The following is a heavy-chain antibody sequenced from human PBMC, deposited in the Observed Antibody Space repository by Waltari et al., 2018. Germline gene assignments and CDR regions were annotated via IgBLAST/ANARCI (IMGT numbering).Heavy chain of an antibody. CDR3: AKGMGGGIFGVAWSYYYYGMDV. D-gene: IGHD3-3*01. CDR1: GFTFSSYA. V-gene: IGHV3-23*04. Sequence: EVQLVESGGGLVQPGGSLRLSCAASGFTFSSYAMSWVRQAPGKGLEWVSAISGRGGTTYYAEPVKCRFAISGDNSKTTLYLHMNSLRAEDPAVYYCAKGMGGGIFGVAWSYYYYGMDVWGQGTTVTVSS. CDR2: ISGRGGTT. J-gene: IGHJ6*02.